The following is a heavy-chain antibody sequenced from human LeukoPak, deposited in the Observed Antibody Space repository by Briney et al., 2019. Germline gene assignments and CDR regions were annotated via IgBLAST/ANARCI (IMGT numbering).Heavy chain of an antibody. CDR2: VYASGST. Sequence: SQTLSLTCNVSGDSLSCRGSCFWSWIRQPAGKGLEWIGRVYASGSTHYNPSLKSRVTISVDTSKNQFSLKLNSVTAADTAVYYCARDSWPEVVRSDYWGQGTLVTVSS. V-gene: IGHV4-61*02. J-gene: IGHJ4*02. CDR1: GDSLSCRGSCF. D-gene: IGHD1-14*01. CDR3: ARDSWPEVVRSDY.